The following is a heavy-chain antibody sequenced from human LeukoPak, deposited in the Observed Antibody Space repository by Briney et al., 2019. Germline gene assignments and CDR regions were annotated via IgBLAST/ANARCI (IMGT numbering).Heavy chain of an antibody. CDR3: ARELIGSYYYYYMDV. D-gene: IGHD3-16*02. CDR2: IYTSGST. J-gene: IGHJ6*03. V-gene: IGHV4-4*07. Sequence: LIYTSGSTNYNPSLKSRVTMSVDTSKNQFSLKLSSVTAADTAVYYCARELIGSYYYYYMDVWGKGTTVTVSS.